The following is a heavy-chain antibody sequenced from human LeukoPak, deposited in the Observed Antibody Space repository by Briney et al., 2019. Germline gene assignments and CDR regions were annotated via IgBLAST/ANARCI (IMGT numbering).Heavy chain of an antibody. V-gene: IGHV4-59*12. J-gene: IGHJ4*02. D-gene: IGHD3-9*01. CDR1: GGSISSYY. Sequence: SETLSLTCTVSGGSISSYYWSWIRQPPGKGLEWIGYIYYSGSTNYNPSLKSRVTISLDKSKNQFSLNLNSVTAADTAVYYCARDVYDILTGYYYFDYWGQGTLVTVSS. CDR2: IYYSGST. CDR3: ARDVYDILTGYYYFDY.